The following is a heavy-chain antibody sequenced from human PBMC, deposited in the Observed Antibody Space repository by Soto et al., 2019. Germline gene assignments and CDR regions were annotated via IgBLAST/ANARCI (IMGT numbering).Heavy chain of an antibody. D-gene: IGHD3-10*01. CDR1: GGSISSSSYY. J-gene: IGHJ5*02. CDR3: ARHSPNGSGSSGWFDP. V-gene: IGHV4-39*01. CDR2: IYYSGST. Sequence: SETLSLTCTVSGGSISSSSYYWGWIRQPPGKGLEWIGSIYYSGSTYYNPSLKSRVTISVDTSKNQFSLKLSSVTAADTAVYYCARHSPNGSGSSGWFDPWGQGTLVTVSS.